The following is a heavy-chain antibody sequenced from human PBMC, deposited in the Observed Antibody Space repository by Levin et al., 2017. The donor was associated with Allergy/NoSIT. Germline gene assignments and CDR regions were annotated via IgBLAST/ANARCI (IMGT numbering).Heavy chain of an antibody. CDR2: IYYSGST. CDR3: ARFESSGYSSAFDI. V-gene: IGHV4-30-4*01. J-gene: IGHJ3*02. D-gene: IGHD3-22*01. Sequence: SQTLSLTCTVSGGSIRSADYYWSWIRQPPGKGLEFIGYIYYSGSTYYNPSLKSRVTISVDTSKNQFSLQLGSVTAADTGVYYCARFESSGYSSAFDIWGQGTMVTVSS. CDR1: GGSIRSADYY.